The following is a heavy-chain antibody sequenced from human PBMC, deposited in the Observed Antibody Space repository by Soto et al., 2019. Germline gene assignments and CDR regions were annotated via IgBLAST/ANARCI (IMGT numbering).Heavy chain of an antibody. CDR1: GGSFSGYY. Sequence: SEPLSLTCAVYGGSFSGYYWSWIRQPPGKGLEWIGEINHSGSTNYNPSLKSRVTISVDTSKNQFSLKLSSVTAADTAVYYCARGNYDFWSGSSRRWFDPWGQGTLVTVSS. V-gene: IGHV4-34*01. D-gene: IGHD3-3*01. CDR2: INHSGST. CDR3: ARGNYDFWSGSSRRWFDP. J-gene: IGHJ5*02.